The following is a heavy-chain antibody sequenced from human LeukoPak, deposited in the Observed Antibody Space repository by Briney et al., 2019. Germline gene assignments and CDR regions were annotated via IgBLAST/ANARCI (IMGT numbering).Heavy chain of an antibody. Sequence: PGGSLRLSCAASGFRFSDYSINWVRQAPGKGLEWISYIGISSGNTNYAGSVKGRFTISGDKAKNSLYLQMNSLRVEDTAVYYCARDYKYAFDNWGQGTLVTVSS. D-gene: IGHD5-24*01. V-gene: IGHV3-48*01. CDR1: GFRFSDYS. J-gene: IGHJ4*02. CDR2: IGISSGNT. CDR3: ARDYKYAFDN.